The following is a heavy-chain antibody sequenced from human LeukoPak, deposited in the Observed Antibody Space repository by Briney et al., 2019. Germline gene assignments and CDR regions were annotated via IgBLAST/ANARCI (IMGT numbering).Heavy chain of an antibody. CDR2: IYYSGST. Sequence: PSETLSLTCTVSGGSISSGGYYWSWIRQHPGKGLEWIGYIYYSGSTYYNPSLKSRVTISVDTSKNQFSLKLSSVTAADTAVYYCARGGDGYSQRLDYWGQGTLVTVSS. V-gene: IGHV4-31*03. D-gene: IGHD5-24*01. CDR1: GGSISSGGYY. CDR3: ARGGDGYSQRLDY. J-gene: IGHJ4*02.